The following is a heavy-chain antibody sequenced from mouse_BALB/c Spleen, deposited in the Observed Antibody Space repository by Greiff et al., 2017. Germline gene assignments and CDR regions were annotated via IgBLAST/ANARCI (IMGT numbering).Heavy chain of an antibody. CDR1: GYSITSGYY. CDR3: AREGFAY. J-gene: IGHJ3*01. Sequence: DVQLQESGPDLVKPSQSLSLTCTVTGYSITSGYYWNWIRQFPGNKLEWMGYISYDGSNNYNPSLKNRISITRDTSKNQFFLKLNSVTTEDTATYYCAREGFAYWGQGTLVTVSA. V-gene: IGHV3-6*02. CDR2: ISYDGSN.